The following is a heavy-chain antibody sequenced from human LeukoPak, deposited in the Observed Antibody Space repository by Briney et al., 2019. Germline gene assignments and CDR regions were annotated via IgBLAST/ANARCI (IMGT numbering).Heavy chain of an antibody. D-gene: IGHD6-19*01. CDR1: GGSISSSSYY. V-gene: IGHV4-39*01. CDR2: LYHSGST. J-gene: IGHJ5*02. Sequence: PSETLSLTCTVSGGSISSSSYYWGWIRQPPGKGLEWIGSLYHSGSTYYNPSLKSRVTISVDTSKNQFSLKLSSVTAADTAVYYCARHFSSGWLLGWFDPWGQGTRVTVSS. CDR3: ARHFSSGWLLGWFDP.